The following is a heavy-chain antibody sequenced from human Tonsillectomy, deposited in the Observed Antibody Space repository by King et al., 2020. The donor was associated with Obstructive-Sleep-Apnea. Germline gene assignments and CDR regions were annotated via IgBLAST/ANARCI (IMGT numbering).Heavy chain of an antibody. D-gene: IGHD2-21*01. CDR2: ISGSGGST. J-gene: IGHJ5*02. Sequence: QLLESGGGLVQRGGSLRLSCAASGFTFSSYAMSWVRQAPGKGLEWVAGISGSGGSTNYADSVKGRFTISRDNSKNTLYLQMNSLRVEDTAVYYCAKAGVRDSAVVIIARSNWFDPWGQGTLVTVSS. CDR3: AKAGVRDSAVVIIARSNWFDP. V-gene: IGHV3-23*01. CDR1: GFTFSSYA.